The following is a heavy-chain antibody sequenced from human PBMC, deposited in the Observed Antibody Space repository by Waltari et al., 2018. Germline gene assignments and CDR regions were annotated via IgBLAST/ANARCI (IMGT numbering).Heavy chain of an antibody. D-gene: IGHD1-26*01. CDR1: GGTFSSYA. Sequence: QVQLVQSGAEVKKPGSSVKVSCKASGGTFSSYAISWVRQAPGHGLEWMGGIIHIFGTANYAQKFQGRVTITADESTSTAYMELSSLRSEDTAVYYCARGVGELLLGGNYYYYGMDVWGQGTTVTVSS. J-gene: IGHJ6*02. V-gene: IGHV1-69*01. CDR2: IIHIFGTA. CDR3: ARGVGELLLGGNYYYYGMDV.